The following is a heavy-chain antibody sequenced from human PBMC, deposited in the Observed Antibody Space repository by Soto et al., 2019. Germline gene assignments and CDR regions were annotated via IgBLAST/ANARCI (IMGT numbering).Heavy chain of an antibody. D-gene: IGHD3-16*01. CDR2: IIPIFGTA. J-gene: IGHJ4*02. CDR3: ARGGVASPGEYY. CDR1: GGTFSSYA. Sequence: SVKVSCKASGGTFSSYAISWVRQAPVQGLEWMGGIIPIFGTANYAQKFQGRVTITADESTSTAYMELSSLRSEDTAVYYCARGGVASPGEYYWGQGTLVTVSS. V-gene: IGHV1-69*13.